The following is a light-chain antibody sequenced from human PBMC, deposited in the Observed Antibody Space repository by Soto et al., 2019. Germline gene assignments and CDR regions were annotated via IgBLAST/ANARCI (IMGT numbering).Light chain of an antibody. CDR3: CSYAGSSTLYV. V-gene: IGLV2-23*01. Sequence: QSLLTQLACVSGSPGQSVTISCTGTSSDVGSYNLVSWYQQHPGKAPKLMIYEGSKRPSGVSNRFSGSKSGNTASLTISGLQAEDEADYYCCSYAGSSTLYVFGTGTQLTVL. CDR1: SSDVGSYNL. J-gene: IGLJ1*01. CDR2: EGS.